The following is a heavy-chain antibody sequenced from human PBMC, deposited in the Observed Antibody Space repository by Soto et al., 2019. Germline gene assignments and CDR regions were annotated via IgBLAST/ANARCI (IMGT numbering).Heavy chain of an antibody. D-gene: IGHD1-7*01. J-gene: IGHJ6*03. CDR2: IWYDGSNK. CDR3: ARDIVTGTTWYYYYYYMDV. Sequence: PGGSLRLSCAASGFTFSSYGMHWVRQAPGKGLEWVAVIWYDGSNKYYADSVKGRFTISRDNSKNTLYLQMNSLRAEDTAVYYCARDIVTGTTWYYYYYYMDVWCKGTTVTVSS. CDR1: GFTFSSYG. V-gene: IGHV3-33*01.